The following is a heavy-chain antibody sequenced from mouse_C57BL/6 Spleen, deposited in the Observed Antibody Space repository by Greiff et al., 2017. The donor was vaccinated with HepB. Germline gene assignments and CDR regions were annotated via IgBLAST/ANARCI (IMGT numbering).Heavy chain of an antibody. CDR3: ARGSNYGGGYAMDY. D-gene: IGHD2-5*01. CDR1: GYTFTSYW. J-gene: IGHJ4*01. Sequence: VQLQQPGAELVKPGASVKLSCKASGYTFTSYWMHWVKQRPGQGLEWIGMIHPNSGSTNYNEKFKSKATLTVDKSSSTAYMQLSSLTSEDSAVYYCARGSNYGGGYAMDYWGQGTSVTVAS. CDR2: IHPNSGST. V-gene: IGHV1-64*01.